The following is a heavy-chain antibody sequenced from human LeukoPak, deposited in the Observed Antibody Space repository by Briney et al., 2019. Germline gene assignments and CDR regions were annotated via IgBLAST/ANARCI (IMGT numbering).Heavy chain of an antibody. D-gene: IGHD2-15*01. CDR3: AREYCSGGSCYFSY. CDR2: IYYSGST. J-gene: IGHJ4*02. V-gene: IGHV4-38-2*02. Sequence: GSIYYSGSTYYNPSLKSRVTMSVDTSKNQFSLKLSSVTAADTAVYYCAREYCSGGSCYFSYWGQGTLVTVSS.